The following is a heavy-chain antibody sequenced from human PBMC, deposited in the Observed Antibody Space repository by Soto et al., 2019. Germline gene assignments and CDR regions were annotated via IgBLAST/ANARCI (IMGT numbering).Heavy chain of an antibody. Sequence: LSLTCTVSGGSISSYYWSWIRQPPGKGLEWIGYIYYSGSTNYNPSLKSRVTISVDTSKNQFSLKLSSVTAADTAVYYCTRGRGSSIAARSRWFDPWGQGTLVTVSS. CDR1: GGSISSYY. CDR3: TRGRGSSIAARSRWFDP. CDR2: IYYSGST. D-gene: IGHD6-6*01. V-gene: IGHV4-59*01. J-gene: IGHJ5*02.